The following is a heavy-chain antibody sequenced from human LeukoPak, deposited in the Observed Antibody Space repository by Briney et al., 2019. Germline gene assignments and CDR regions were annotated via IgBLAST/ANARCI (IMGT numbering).Heavy chain of an antibody. Sequence: SGGSLRLSCAASGFTFSSYSMNWVRQALGKGLEWVSSISSSSSYIYYADSVKGRFTISRDNAKNSLYLQMNSLRAEDTAVYYCARDPTLSGSSPLYGMDVWGQGTTVTVSS. CDR2: ISSSSSYI. J-gene: IGHJ6*02. D-gene: IGHD3-10*01. CDR1: GFTFSSYS. CDR3: ARDPTLSGSSPLYGMDV. V-gene: IGHV3-21*01.